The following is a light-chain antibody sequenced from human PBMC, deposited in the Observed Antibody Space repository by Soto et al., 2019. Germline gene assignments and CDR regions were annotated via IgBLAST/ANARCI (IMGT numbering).Light chain of an antibody. CDR1: QNISTY. CDR3: QQSHGIPYT. V-gene: IGKV1-39*01. J-gene: IGKJ2*01. CDR2: AAS. Sequence: DIQMTQSPSSLSASVGDRVTITCRASQNISTYLNWYQQNPGKAPKLLIYAASTLQSGVPSRFSGSGSGTDFTLTISSLQPEDFATYYCQQSHGIPYTFGQGTKLEIK.